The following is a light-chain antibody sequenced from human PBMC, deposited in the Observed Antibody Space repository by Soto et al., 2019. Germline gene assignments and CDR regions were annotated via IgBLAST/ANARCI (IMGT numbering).Light chain of an antibody. V-gene: IGKV1-9*01. Sequence: DIQLTQSPSFLSASVGDRVTITCRASQGIRSYLAWYQQRPGKAPELLIYGASTLRPGGASRFSGSGSGTEFTLTISSLQPDDFATYYCQQYKSYPLTFGGGTKVEIK. CDR1: QGIRSY. J-gene: IGKJ4*01. CDR2: GAS. CDR3: QQYKSYPLT.